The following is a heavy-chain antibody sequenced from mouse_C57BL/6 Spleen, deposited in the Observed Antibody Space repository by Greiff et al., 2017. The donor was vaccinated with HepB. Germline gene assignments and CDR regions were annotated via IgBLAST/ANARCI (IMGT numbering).Heavy chain of an antibody. CDR1: GYSFTDYN. CDR3: ARPDYGSNVYAMDY. D-gene: IGHD1-1*01. V-gene: IGHV1-39*01. J-gene: IGHJ4*01. Sequence: EVKLMESGPELVKPGASVKISCKASGYSFTDYNMNWVKQSNGKSLEWIGVINPNYGTTSYNQKFKGKATLTVDQSSSTAYMQLNSLTSEDSAVYYCARPDYGSNVYAMDYWGQGTSVTVSS. CDR2: INPNYGTT.